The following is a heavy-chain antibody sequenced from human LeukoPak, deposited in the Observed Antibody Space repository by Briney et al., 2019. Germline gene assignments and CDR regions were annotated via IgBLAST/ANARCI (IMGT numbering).Heavy chain of an antibody. V-gene: IGHV3-33*01. CDR2: IWYDGSNK. CDR3: ARDHYDSSAYPDY. Sequence: PGGSLTLSCAASGFTFSSYRMLWLPQAPGKGLVWVTVIWYDGSNKYYADSVKGRFTISRDNSKNTLYLQMMRLSAEDTAVYYCARDHYDSSAYPDYWGQGTVVTVSS. CDR1: GFTFSSYR. J-gene: IGHJ4*02. D-gene: IGHD3-22*01.